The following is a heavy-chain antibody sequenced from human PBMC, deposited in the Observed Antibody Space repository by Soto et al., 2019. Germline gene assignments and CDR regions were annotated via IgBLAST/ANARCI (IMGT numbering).Heavy chain of an antibody. Sequence: SETLSLTCSVSGGPMSEYFWSWIRQSPGKGLEWIGYIYYLGSTDYNPSLKGRVTISLDTSKNQFSLKLSSVSAADTAGYFCARVGYYYYYGMDVWGQGTTVTVSS. D-gene: IGHD2-15*01. CDR1: GGPMSEYF. J-gene: IGHJ6*02. V-gene: IGHV4-59*12. CDR3: ARVGYYYYYGMDV. CDR2: IYYLGST.